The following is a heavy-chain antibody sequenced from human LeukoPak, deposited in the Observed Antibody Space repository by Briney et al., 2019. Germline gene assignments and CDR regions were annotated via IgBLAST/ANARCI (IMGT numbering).Heavy chain of an antibody. J-gene: IGHJ2*01. CDR2: IYSGGTT. D-gene: IGHD6-25*01. CDR1: GFTVSGNY. V-gene: IGHV3-53*01. Sequence: GGSLRLSCAVSGFTVSGNYMSWVRQAPGKGLEWVSLIYSGGTTYYADSVKGRFTISRDNSKNTLYLQMNSLRAEDTAVYYCAKERHYYWYFDLWGRGTLVTVSS. CDR3: AKERHYYWYFDL.